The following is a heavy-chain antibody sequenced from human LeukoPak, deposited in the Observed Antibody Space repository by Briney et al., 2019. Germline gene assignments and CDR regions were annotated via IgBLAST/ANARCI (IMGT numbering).Heavy chain of an antibody. D-gene: IGHD3-10*01. V-gene: IGHV4-31*03. J-gene: IGHJ4*02. Sequence: PSQTLSLTCKVSGGSISSGSYYWSWIRQHPGKGLEWLGDIYHSGSTYYNPSLKSRVTISVDTSKNHFSLKLSSVTAADTAVYFCARAEDYGSGSYFDYWGQGTLVTVSS. CDR1: GGSISSGSYY. CDR2: IYHSGST. CDR3: ARAEDYGSGSYFDY.